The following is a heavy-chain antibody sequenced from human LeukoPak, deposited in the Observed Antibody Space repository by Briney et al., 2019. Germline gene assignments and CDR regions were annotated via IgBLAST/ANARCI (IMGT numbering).Heavy chain of an antibody. CDR2: IYSGGST. D-gene: IGHD3-22*01. J-gene: IGHJ4*02. V-gene: IGHV3-53*01. CDR3: ARARALQYYYDSSGYYN. Sequence: PGGSLRLSCAASGFTVSSNYMSWVRQAPGKGLEWVSVIYSGGSTYYADSVKGRFTISRDNSKNTLYLQMNSLRAEDTAAYYCARARALQYYYDSSGYYNWGQGTLVTVSS. CDR1: GFTVSSNY.